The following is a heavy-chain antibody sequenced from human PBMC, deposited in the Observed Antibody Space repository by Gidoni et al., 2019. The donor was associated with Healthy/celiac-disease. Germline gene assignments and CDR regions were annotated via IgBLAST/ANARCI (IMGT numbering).Heavy chain of an antibody. V-gene: IGHV3-15*01. D-gene: IGHD3-10*01. Sequence: EVQLVESGGGLVKPGGSLRLSCAASGFTFSNAWMSWVRQAPGKGLEWVGRIKSKTDGGTTDYAAPVKGRFTISRDDSKNTLYLQMNSLKTEDTAVYYCTTDESWFGELDFDYWGQGTLVTVSS. CDR3: TTDESWFGELDFDY. CDR2: IKSKTDGGTT. J-gene: IGHJ4*02. CDR1: GFTFSNAW.